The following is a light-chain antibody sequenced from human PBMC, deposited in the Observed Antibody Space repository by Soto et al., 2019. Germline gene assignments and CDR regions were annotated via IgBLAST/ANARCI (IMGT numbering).Light chain of an antibody. CDR2: GAS. CDR1: QSVSGN. V-gene: IGKV3-15*01. J-gene: IGKJ1*01. Sequence: IAMTQSPATVSASPGERVTLSCRASQSVSGNVAWYHQKPGQPPRLLVYGASTTATDIPARFFGSGSETDFTLTITRLQSEDFGTYYCQQFNSWPRTFGQGTKVEIK. CDR3: QQFNSWPRT.